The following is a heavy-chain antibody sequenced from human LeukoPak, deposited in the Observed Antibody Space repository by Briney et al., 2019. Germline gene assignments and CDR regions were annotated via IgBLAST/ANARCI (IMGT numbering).Heavy chain of an antibody. CDR3: AKGGGSSWYDYFDY. CDR1: GFTFDDYA. V-gene: IGHV3-9*01. Sequence: GRSLRPSCAASGFTFDDYAMHWVRQAPGKGLEWVSGISWNSGSIGYADSVKGRFTISRDNAKNSLYLQMNSLRAEDTALYYCAKGGGSSWYDYFDYWGQGTLVTVSS. CDR2: ISWNSGSI. D-gene: IGHD6-13*01. J-gene: IGHJ4*02.